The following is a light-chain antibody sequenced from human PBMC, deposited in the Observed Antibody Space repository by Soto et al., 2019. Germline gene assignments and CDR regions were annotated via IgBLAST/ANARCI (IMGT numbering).Light chain of an antibody. CDR3: QQRSNWGRYT. J-gene: IGKJ2*01. CDR2: DAS. CDR1: QSVSSY. Sequence: EIVLTQSPATLSLSPGERATLSCRASQSVSSYLAWYQQKPGQAPRLLIYDASNRATGIPARFSGSGSGTDFTLTISRLDPEDFAVYYWQQRSNWGRYTCGQGTTLAIK. V-gene: IGKV3-11*01.